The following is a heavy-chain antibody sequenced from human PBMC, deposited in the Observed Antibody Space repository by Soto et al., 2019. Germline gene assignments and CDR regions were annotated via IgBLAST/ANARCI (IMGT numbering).Heavy chain of an antibody. Sequence: EVQLLQSGEGLVQPGVSLRLSCAASGFTFSSYAMSWVRQAPGKGLEWISAISGSDGSTYYADSVKGRFTISIDNSKNTLYLQMNSLRAEDTAVYYCAEAASTVTTAPGRYWGQGALVTVS. CDR3: AEAASTVTTAPGRY. CDR2: ISGSDGST. D-gene: IGHD4-17*01. CDR1: GFTFSSYA. J-gene: IGHJ4*02. V-gene: IGHV3-23*01.